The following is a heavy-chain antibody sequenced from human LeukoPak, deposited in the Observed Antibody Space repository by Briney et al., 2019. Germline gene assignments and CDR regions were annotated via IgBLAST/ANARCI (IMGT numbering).Heavy chain of an antibody. J-gene: IGHJ3*02. V-gene: IGHV3-43*02. D-gene: IGHD3-22*01. Sequence: GGSLRLSCAASGFTFDDYAMHWARQAPGKGLEWVSLISGDGGSTYYADSVKGRFTIPRDNSKNSLYLQMNSLRTEDTALYYCAKDFGVYYYDSSVAFDIWGQGTMVTVSS. CDR3: AKDFGVYYYDSSVAFDI. CDR2: ISGDGGST. CDR1: GFTFDDYA.